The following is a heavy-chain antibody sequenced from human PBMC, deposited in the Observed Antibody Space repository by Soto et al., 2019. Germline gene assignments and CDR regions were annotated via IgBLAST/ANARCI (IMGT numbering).Heavy chain of an antibody. D-gene: IGHD3-9*01. J-gene: IGHJ5*02. CDR1: GGSISSSSYY. Sequence: PSVTMSLSCTVSGGSISSSSYYYGWIRQPPGKGLEWIGSIYYSGSTYYNPSLKSRVTISVDTSKNQFSLKLSSVTAADTAVYYRARQAKLLRYFDWLSWFDPWGQGTLVTVSS. CDR2: IYYSGST. CDR3: ARQAKLLRYFDWLSWFDP. V-gene: IGHV4-39*01.